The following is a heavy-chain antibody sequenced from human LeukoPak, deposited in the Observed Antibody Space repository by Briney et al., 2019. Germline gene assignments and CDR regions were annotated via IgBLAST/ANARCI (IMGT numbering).Heavy chain of an antibody. CDR2: VSSDGTST. Sequence: GGSLRLSCAGSGFTFSNYWIHWVRQAPGKGLVWVSRVSSDGTSTFYADSVKDRFTISRDNAKNTLYLQMNSLRAEDTAVYYCAREYVDSSGWYAYFDLWGQGTLVTVSS. CDR1: GFTFSNYW. CDR3: AREYVDSSGWYAYFDL. J-gene: IGHJ4*02. V-gene: IGHV3-74*01. D-gene: IGHD6-19*01.